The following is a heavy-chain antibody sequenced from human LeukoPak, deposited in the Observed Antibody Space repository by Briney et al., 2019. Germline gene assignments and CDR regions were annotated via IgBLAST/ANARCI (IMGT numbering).Heavy chain of an antibody. D-gene: IGHD3-22*01. CDR2: ISYDGSNK. Sequence: HSGGSLRLSCAASGFTFSSYGMHWVRQAPGKGLEWVAVISYDGSNKYYAVSVKGRFTISRDNSKNTLYLQMNSLRAEDTAVYYCAKASDYYDSSGYWNWGQGTLVTVSS. J-gene: IGHJ4*02. CDR3: AKASDYYDSSGYWN. V-gene: IGHV3-30*18. CDR1: GFTFSSYG.